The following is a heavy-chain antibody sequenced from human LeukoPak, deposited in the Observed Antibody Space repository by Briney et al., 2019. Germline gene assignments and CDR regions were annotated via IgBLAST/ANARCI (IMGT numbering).Heavy chain of an antibody. CDR2: ISSDGSNK. D-gene: IGHD4-17*01. Sequence: GGSLRLSCAASGFTFTSYSIHWVRQAPGKGLEWVAVISSDGSNKYYANSVKGRFTISRDNSKNTLYLQMDSLRAEDTAVYYCARDKLYGDYRRFDYWGQGTLVIVSS. CDR3: ARDKLYGDYRRFDY. V-gene: IGHV3-30-3*01. J-gene: IGHJ4*02. CDR1: GFTFTSYS.